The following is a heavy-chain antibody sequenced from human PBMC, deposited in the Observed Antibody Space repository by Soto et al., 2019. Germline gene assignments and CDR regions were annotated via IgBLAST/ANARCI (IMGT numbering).Heavy chain of an antibody. CDR3: ARDVYSRRWRVIAFDM. CDR1: GGSISGVNYY. CDR2: IYYSGST. Sequence: SETLSLTCTVSGGSISGVNYYWSWIRQHPVRGLEWIGYIYYSGSTHYNPSLKSRVTISLDTSKNQFSLRLTSVTAADTAVYYSARDVYSRRWRVIAFDMWGQGTMVTVSS. D-gene: IGHD6-13*01. V-gene: IGHV4-31*03. J-gene: IGHJ3*02.